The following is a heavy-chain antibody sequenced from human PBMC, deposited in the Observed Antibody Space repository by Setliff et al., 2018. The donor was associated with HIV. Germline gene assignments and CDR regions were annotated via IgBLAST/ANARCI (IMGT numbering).Heavy chain of an antibody. J-gene: IGHJ4*02. V-gene: IGHV1-3*01. CDR1: GYTFTSYA. CDR3: ARSRSEGRLFGY. D-gene: IGHD4-17*01. Sequence: GASVKVPCKASGYTFTSYAMHWVRQAPGQRPEWMGWINAGNGNTKYSQKFQGRVTITRDTSTSTAYMELSSLRSEDTAVYYCARSRSEGRLFGYWGQGTLVTVSS. CDR2: INAGNGNT.